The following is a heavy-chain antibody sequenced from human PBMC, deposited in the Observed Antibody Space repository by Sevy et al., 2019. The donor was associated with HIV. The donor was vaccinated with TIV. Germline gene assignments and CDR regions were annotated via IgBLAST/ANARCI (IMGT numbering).Heavy chain of an antibody. CDR1: GGTFSSYP. CDR2: MSAKSGNT. J-gene: IGHJ6*02. CDR3: ARWWGTSYYYYYALDV. V-gene: IGHV1-8*02. Sequence: ASVKVSCKASGGTFSSYPFSWVRQVTGQGLEWMGWMSAKSGNTGYAQKFQGRVTMTRDTSIITAYMELSSLRSEDTAVYYCARWWGTSYYYYYALDVWGQGTTVTVSS. D-gene: IGHD2-8*02.